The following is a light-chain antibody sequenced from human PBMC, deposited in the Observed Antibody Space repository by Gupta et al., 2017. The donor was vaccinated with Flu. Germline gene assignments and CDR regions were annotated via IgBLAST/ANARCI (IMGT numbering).Light chain of an antibody. J-gene: IGKJ4*01. CDR1: QSVSSY. V-gene: IGKV3-11*01. CDR2: DAS. CDR3: QQRSNWPGT. Sequence: XLXXSPXXXSLSPGERATLSCRASQSVSSYLAWYQQKPGQAPRLLIYDASNRATGIPARFSGSGSGTDFTLTISSLEPEDFAVYYCQQRSNWPGTFGGGTKVEIK.